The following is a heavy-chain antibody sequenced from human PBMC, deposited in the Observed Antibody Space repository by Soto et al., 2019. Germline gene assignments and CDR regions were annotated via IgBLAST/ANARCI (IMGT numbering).Heavy chain of an antibody. Sequence: QVQLVESGGGVVQPGRSLRLSCAASGFTFGSYGMHWVRQTATKGLEWVAVVSYDGSNKYYADSVKGRFTISRDNSKKTLYLQMHSLRTDDTAVYYCAKDVRDLRNDYFLDYWGQGTLVTVSS. CDR3: AKDVRDLRNDYFLDY. CDR1: GFTFGSYG. J-gene: IGHJ4*02. D-gene: IGHD3-16*01. CDR2: VSYDGSNK. V-gene: IGHV3-30*18.